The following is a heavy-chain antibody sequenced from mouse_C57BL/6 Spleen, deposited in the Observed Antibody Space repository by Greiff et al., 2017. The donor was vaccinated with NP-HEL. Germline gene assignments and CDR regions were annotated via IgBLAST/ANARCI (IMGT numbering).Heavy chain of an antibody. CDR3: ARKGGWYFEV. Sequence: VQLQQPGAELVRPGSSVKLSCKASGYTFTSYWMDWVKQRPGQGLEWIGNIYPSDSETHYNQKFKDKATLTVDKSSSTAYMQLSSLTSEDSAVYYCARKGGWYFEVWGTGTTVTVSS. CDR1: GYTFTSYW. J-gene: IGHJ1*03. CDR2: IYPSDSET. V-gene: IGHV1-61*01.